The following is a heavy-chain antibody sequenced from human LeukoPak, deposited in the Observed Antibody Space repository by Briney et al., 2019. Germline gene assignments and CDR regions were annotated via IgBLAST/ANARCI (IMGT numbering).Heavy chain of an antibody. D-gene: IGHD2-15*01. CDR2: INPNSGGT. Sequence: ASVNVSCKASGYTFTGYYMHWVRQAPGQGLEWMGWINPNSGGTNYAQKFQGWVTMTRDTSISTAYMELSRLRSDDTAVYYCARDMRYCSGGSCYSAHYYYGMDVWGKGTTVTVSS. J-gene: IGHJ6*04. CDR1: GYTFTGYY. CDR3: ARDMRYCSGGSCYSAHYYYGMDV. V-gene: IGHV1-2*04.